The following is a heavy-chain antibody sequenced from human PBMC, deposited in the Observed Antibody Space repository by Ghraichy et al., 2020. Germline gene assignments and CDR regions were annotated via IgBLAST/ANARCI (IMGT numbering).Heavy chain of an antibody. CDR1: GGSISSSSYY. Sequence: SETLSLTCTVSGGSISSSSYYWGWIRQPPGKGLEWIGSIYYSGSTYYNPSLKSRVTISVDTSKNQFSLKLSSVTAADTAVYYCARQSSGWDYYYGMDVWGQGTTVTVSS. CDR3: ARQSSGWDYYYGMDV. CDR2: IYYSGST. D-gene: IGHD6-19*01. V-gene: IGHV4-39*01. J-gene: IGHJ6*02.